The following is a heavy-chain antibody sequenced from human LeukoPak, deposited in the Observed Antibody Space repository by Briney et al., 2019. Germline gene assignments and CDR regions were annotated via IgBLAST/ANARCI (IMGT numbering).Heavy chain of an antibody. V-gene: IGHV5-51*01. CDR1: GYTFTNYW. Sequence: PGESLKISCEGSGYTFTNYWIGWVRQMPGKGLEWMGIIYPGDSDTRYSSSFQGQVSISADKSISTAYLQWTNLEASDTAMYYCARANYYNSLSSFTRWGQGTLVTVSS. CDR3: ARANYYNSLSSFTR. J-gene: IGHJ4*02. CDR2: IYPGDSDT. D-gene: IGHD3-3*01.